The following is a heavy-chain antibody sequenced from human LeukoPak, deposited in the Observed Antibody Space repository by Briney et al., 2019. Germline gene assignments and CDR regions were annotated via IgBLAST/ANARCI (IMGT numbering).Heavy chain of an antibody. J-gene: IGHJ4*01. Sequence: GRSLRLSCAASGFTFSSYGMHWVRQAPGKGLEWVAVISYDGSNKYYADSVKGRFTISRDNSKNTLYLQMNSLRAEDTAVYYCAKDRRGYCSGGSCYAFDYWGHGILVTVSS. CDR1: GFTFSSYG. CDR3: AKDRRGYCSGGSCYAFDY. V-gene: IGHV3-30*18. CDR2: ISYDGSNK. D-gene: IGHD2-15*01.